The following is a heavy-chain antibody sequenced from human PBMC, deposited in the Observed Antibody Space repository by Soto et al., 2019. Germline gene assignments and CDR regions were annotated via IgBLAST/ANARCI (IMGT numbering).Heavy chain of an antibody. CDR2: INHSGST. Sequence: SETLSLTCAVYGGSFSGYYWSWIRQPPGKGLEWIGEINHSGSTNYNPSLKSRVTISVDTSKNQFSLKLSSVTAADTAVYYCARSYVLRKDIFVVVAATRGVYFDDWGQGTLVTVSS. V-gene: IGHV4-34*01. CDR1: GGSFSGYY. J-gene: IGHJ4*02. D-gene: IGHD2-15*01. CDR3: ARSYVLRKDIFVVVAATRGVYFDD.